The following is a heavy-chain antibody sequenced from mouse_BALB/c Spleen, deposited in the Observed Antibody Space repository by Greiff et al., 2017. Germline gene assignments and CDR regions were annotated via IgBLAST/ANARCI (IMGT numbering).Heavy chain of an antibody. CDR1: GYTFTSYV. D-gene: IGHD2-14*01. CDR2: INPYNDGT. CDR3: ARGRAYYRSYYAMDY. J-gene: IGHJ4*01. Sequence: VQLKESGPELVKPGASVKMSCKASGYTFTSYVMHWVKQKPGQGLEWIGYINPYNDGTKYNEKFKGKATLTSDKSSSTAYMELSSLTSEDSAVYYCARGRAYYRSYYAMDYWGQGTSVTVSS. V-gene: IGHV1-14*01.